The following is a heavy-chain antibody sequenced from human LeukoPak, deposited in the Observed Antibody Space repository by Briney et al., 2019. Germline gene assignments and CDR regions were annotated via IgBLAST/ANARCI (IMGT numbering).Heavy chain of an antibody. V-gene: IGHV1-69*04. J-gene: IGHJ4*02. CDR1: GGTFSSYA. CDR3: ARLAVAGLLDY. D-gene: IGHD6-19*01. CDR2: IIPILGIA. Sequence: GASVKVSCKASGGTFSSYAISWVRQAPGQGLEWMGRIIPILGIANYAQKFQGRVTITADKSTSTAYMELSSLRSEDTAVHYCARLAVAGLLDYWGQGTLVTVSS.